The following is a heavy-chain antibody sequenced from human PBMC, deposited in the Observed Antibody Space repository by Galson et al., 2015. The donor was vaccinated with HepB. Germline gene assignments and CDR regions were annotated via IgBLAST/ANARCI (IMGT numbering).Heavy chain of an antibody. CDR1: GFTFSSYS. Sequence: SLRLSCAASGFTFSSYSMNWVRQAPGKGLEWVSYISSSSSTIYYADSVKGRFTISRDNAKNSLYLQMNSLRAEDTAVYYCARGLSSWYFWGQGTLATVSS. D-gene: IGHD6-13*01. CDR2: ISSSSSTI. CDR3: ARGLSSWYF. J-gene: IGHJ4*02. V-gene: IGHV3-48*04.